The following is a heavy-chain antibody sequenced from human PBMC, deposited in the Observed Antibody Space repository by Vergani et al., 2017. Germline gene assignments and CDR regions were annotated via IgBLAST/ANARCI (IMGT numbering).Heavy chain of an antibody. V-gene: IGHV4-31*03. Sequence: QVQLQESGPGLVKPSQTLSLTCTVSGDSFSSSDHYWSWIRQRSDKGLEWVGHIFRSGTTYYNPSLKSRLIMSVDTSKNQFSLKLTSVTAADTAMYYCAREIVVIARIFDFWGQGTLVTVSS. CDR3: AREIVVIARIFDF. D-gene: IGHD2-21*01. CDR2: IFRSGTT. CDR1: GDSFSSSDHY. J-gene: IGHJ4*02.